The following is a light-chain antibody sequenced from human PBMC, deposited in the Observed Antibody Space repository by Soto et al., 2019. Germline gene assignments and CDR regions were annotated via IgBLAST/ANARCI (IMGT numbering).Light chain of an antibody. J-gene: IGKJ2*01. CDR1: QSVASN. Sequence: EIVMTQSTASLSVSPGDGATLSCRASQSVASNVGWYQQKPGQGPRLLIHGASTRAAGVPARFSGSESGTDFTLTISCLQSEDFAVYYCQQYHNWPPQYTFGQGTKLQIK. CDR3: QQYHNWPPQYT. V-gene: IGKV3-15*01. CDR2: GAS.